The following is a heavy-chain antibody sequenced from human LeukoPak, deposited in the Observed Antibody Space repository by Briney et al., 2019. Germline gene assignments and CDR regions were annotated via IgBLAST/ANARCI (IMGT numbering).Heavy chain of an antibody. CDR3: ATYDSWSGYNIAY. V-gene: IGHV3-7*03. J-gene: IGHJ4*02. CDR1: GFTLSSRW. CDR2: INRDGGEK. Sequence: GGSLRLSCVVSGFTLSSRWMMWVRQAPGEGLEWMTNINRDGGEKNYVDSVKGRFTITRDNAENSLYLQMNSLKVEDSAIYYCATYDSWSGYNIAYWGQGTLVTVSS. D-gene: IGHD3-3*01.